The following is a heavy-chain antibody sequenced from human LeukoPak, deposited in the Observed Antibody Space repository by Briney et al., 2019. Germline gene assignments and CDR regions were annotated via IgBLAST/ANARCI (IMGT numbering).Heavy chain of an antibody. Sequence: GESLKISCTASGFTFNNYAMSWVRQAPGKGLEWVSAISGSGDSTYYADSVKGRVTISRDNSKNTLYLQMNSLRAEDTAVYYCAGDRATSYFDYWGQGALVTISS. D-gene: IGHD1-26*01. CDR2: ISGSGDST. CDR1: GFTFNNYA. V-gene: IGHV3-23*01. J-gene: IGHJ4*02. CDR3: AGDRATSYFDY.